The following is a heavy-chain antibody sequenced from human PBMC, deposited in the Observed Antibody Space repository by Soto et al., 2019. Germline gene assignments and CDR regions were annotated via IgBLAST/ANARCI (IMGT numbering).Heavy chain of an antibody. CDR1: GVSISSGNW. CDR2: VYRDGSA. CDR3: ARLIYDSRLNYLYFDS. V-gene: IGHV4-4*02. D-gene: IGHD3-22*01. Sequence: LSLTCDVSGVSISSGNWWSWVRQPPGKELEWIGEVYRDGSANYHPSLERRVTISVDTAKNQFSLRLSSVTAADTAIYYCARLIYDSRLNYLYFDSWGQGMLVTVSS. J-gene: IGHJ4*02.